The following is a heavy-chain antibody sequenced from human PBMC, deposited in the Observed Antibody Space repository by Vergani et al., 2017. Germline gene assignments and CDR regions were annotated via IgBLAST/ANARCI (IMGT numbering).Heavy chain of an antibody. D-gene: IGHD5-18*01. V-gene: IGHV3-23*01. Sequence: EVQLLESGGGLVQPGGSLRLSCAASGFTFSSYAMSWVRQAPGKGLEWVSAISGSGGSTYYADSVKGLFTISRDNSKNTLYLQLHSLRAVYTAVYYCAEDRSCVNTGMAYYFDYWGQGTLVTVSS. J-gene: IGHJ4*02. CDR3: AEDRSCVNTGMAYYFDY. CDR1: GFTFSSYA. CDR2: ISGSGGST.